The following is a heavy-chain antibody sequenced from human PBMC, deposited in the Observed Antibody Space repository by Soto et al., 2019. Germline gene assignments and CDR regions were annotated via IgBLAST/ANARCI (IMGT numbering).Heavy chain of an antibody. CDR1: GGTLSNYG. CDR2: IIPVFGTA. D-gene: IGHD4-17*01. V-gene: IGHV1-69*12. Sequence: QVQLVQSGAEVKKPGSSVRVSCKASGGTLSNYGISWVRQAPGQGLEWMGGIIPVFGTANYAQKFQGRVTITAXEXXXTXXMDVTSLRSEDTAVYSCSRGDATKIVVTTYYAMDVWGQGTTVSVSS. J-gene: IGHJ6*02. CDR3: SRGDATKIVVTTYYAMDV.